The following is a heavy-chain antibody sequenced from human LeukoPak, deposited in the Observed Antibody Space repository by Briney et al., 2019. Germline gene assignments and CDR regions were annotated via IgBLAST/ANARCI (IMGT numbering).Heavy chain of an antibody. J-gene: IGHJ6*03. CDR3: ARAGRDIVVVPASKYYYYYYMDV. CDR2: ISYDGSNK. D-gene: IGHD2-2*01. Sequence: PGGSLRLSCAASGFTFSSYAMHWVRQAPGKGLEWVAVISYDGSNKYYADSVKGRFTISRDNSKNTLYLQMNSLRAEVTAVYYCARAGRDIVVVPASKYYYYYYMDVWGKGTTVTISS. V-gene: IGHV3-30*04. CDR1: GFTFSSYA.